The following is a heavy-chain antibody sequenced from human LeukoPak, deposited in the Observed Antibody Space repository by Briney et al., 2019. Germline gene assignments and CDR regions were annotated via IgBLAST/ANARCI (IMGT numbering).Heavy chain of an antibody. D-gene: IGHD3-16*01. J-gene: IGHJ6*02. Sequence: SETLSLTCAVYGGSFSGYYWTWIRQPPGKGLEWIGYIYYSGSTNYNPSLKSRVTISVDTSKNQFSLKLSSVTAADTAVYYCARVAAGGYYYYGMDVWGQGTTVTVSS. CDR1: GGSFSGYY. CDR2: IYYSGST. CDR3: ARVAAGGYYYYGMDV. V-gene: IGHV4-59*01.